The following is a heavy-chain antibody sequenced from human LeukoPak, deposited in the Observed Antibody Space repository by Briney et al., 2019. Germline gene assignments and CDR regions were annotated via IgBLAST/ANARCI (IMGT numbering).Heavy chain of an antibody. CDR1: GFTFSDYG. V-gene: IGHV3-30*18. CDR2: MSYGGTNK. Sequence: GRSLRLSCAASGFTFSDYGMHWVRQAPGKGLEWVAVMSYGGTNKYYADSVKGRFTISRDNSKNTLYLQMNSLRAEDTAVYYCAKDVERLDYFDYCGQGTLVTVSS. D-gene: IGHD3-9*01. J-gene: IGHJ4*02. CDR3: AKDVERLDYFDY.